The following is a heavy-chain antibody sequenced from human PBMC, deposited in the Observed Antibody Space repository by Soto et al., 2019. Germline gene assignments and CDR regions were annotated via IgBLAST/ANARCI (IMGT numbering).Heavy chain of an antibody. CDR1: GGSVSSGGYY. V-gene: IGHV4-31*03. CDR2: MYYTGST. D-gene: IGHD5-12*01. Sequence: QEQLKESGPGLVKPSQTLSLTCTVSGGSVSSGGYYWSWIRQHPGKGLEWIGYMYYTGSTYYYPSLKSRVNISKDTSKNQFSLKLSSVTAVDTAVYYCARLTVATTDYFDYWGQGTLVTVSS. CDR3: ARLTVATTDYFDY. J-gene: IGHJ4*02.